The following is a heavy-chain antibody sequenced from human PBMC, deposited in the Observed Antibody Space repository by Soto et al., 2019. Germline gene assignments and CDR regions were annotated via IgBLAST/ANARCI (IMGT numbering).Heavy chain of an antibody. Sequence: PGGSLRLSCAASGFTFSSYEMNRVRQAPGKGLEWVSYISSSGSTIYYADSVKGRFTISRDNAKNSLYLQMNSLRAEDTAVYYCARVGLRFLEWLPTLLFDYWGQGTLVTVSS. CDR3: ARVGLRFLEWLPTLLFDY. CDR1: GFTFSSYE. J-gene: IGHJ4*02. V-gene: IGHV3-48*03. CDR2: ISSSGSTI. D-gene: IGHD3-3*01.